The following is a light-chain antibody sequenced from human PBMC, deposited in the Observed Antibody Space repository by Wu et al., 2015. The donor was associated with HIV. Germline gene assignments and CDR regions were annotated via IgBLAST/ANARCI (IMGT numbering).Light chain of an antibody. J-gene: IGKJ5*01. V-gene: IGKV3D-11*01. CDR2: ATS. CDR1: QGVGEY. CDR3: QQRSDWPIT. Sequence: EIVMTQSPATLSLSPGESATLSCRASQGVGEYVAWYQQKPGQAPRLLISATSTRATGIPARFSGSGSGTDFTLTISSLEPEDFAVYYCQQRSDWPITFGPGTRLEIK.